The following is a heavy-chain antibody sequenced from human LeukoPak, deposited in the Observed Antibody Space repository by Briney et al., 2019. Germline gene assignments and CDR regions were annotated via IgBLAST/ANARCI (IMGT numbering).Heavy chain of an antibody. V-gene: IGHV3-7*01. CDR2: IKEDGSAK. CDR3: ARDSAYNAFDI. J-gene: IGHJ3*02. D-gene: IGHD5-12*01. Sequence: GGSLRLSCAASGFTFSTSWMTWVRQAPGKGLEWVANIKEDGSAKNHVDSLKGRFTISRDNAKNSLYLQINSLRAEDTAVYYCARDSAYNAFDIWGQGTMVTVSS. CDR1: GFTFSTSW.